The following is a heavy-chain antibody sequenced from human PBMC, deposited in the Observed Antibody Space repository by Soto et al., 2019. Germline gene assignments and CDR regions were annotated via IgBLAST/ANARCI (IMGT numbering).Heavy chain of an antibody. J-gene: IGHJ4*02. CDR2: IDSNGVT. CDR3: ARRSTTPSVCPACFDS. D-gene: IGHD2-2*01. V-gene: IGHV4-39*01. Sequence: QLQLQESGPGLVEPSETLSLTCTVSGGSINRGTYSWEWIRRPPAKGLEWIGNIDSNGVTAHNPSLKSRGTISRDTSKNQFSLKLSSLTAADAAVYFCARRSTTPSVCPACFDSWGQGLLVTVSS. CDR1: GGSINRGTYS.